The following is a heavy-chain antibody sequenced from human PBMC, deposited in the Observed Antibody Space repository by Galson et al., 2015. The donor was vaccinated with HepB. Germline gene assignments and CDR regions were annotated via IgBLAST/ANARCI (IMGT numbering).Heavy chain of an antibody. CDR3: ERDGDTSGHYGIFDY. J-gene: IGHJ4*02. CDR1: GFTFSSYG. Sequence: SLRLSCAASGFTFSSYGIHWVRQAPGKGLEWVSVIWYHGRDQYYADSVTGRFTVSRDQSKNTVYLQMNSLRAEDTGLYFCERDGDTSGHYGIFDYWGQGALVTVSS. V-gene: IGHV3-33*01. CDR2: IWYHGRDQ. D-gene: IGHD3-22*01.